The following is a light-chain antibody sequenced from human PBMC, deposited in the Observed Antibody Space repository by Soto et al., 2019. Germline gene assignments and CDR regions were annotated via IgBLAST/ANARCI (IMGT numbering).Light chain of an antibody. V-gene: IGKV3-20*01. J-gene: IGKJ4*01. CDR3: QQYALSPLT. Sequence: EIVLTQSPGTLSLSPGESATLSCRASQSILSSYLAWYQQKRGQSPRLLIYGASSRATGIPDRFSGDGSGTDFTLKISGLEPEDFAGYYCQQYALSPLTFGGGTKVEI. CDR2: GAS. CDR1: QSILSSY.